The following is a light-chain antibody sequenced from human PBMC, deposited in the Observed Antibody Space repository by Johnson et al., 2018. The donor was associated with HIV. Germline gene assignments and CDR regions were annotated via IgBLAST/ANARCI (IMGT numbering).Light chain of an antibody. CDR2: DNN. Sequence: QSVLTQPPSVSAAPGQKVTISCSGSSSNIGNNYVSWYQQLPGTVPKLLIYDNNKRPSGIPDRFSGSKSGTSATLGITGLQTGDEADYYCGTWDSSLSAGVLGNGTKVTVL. J-gene: IGLJ1*01. CDR1: SSNIGNNY. V-gene: IGLV1-51*01. CDR3: GTWDSSLSAGV.